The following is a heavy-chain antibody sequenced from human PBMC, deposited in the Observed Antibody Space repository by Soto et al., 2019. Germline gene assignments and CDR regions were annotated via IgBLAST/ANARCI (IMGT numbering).Heavy chain of an antibody. CDR1: GGSISSGDYY. Sequence: SETLSLTCTVSGGSISSGDYYWSWIRQPPGKGLEWIGYIYYSGSTYYNPSLKSRVTISVDTSKNQFSLKLSSVTAADTAVYYCARGGYDILTGYSVASLDYWGQGTLVTVSS. J-gene: IGHJ4*02. CDR3: ARGGYDILTGYSVASLDY. V-gene: IGHV4-30-4*01. D-gene: IGHD3-9*01. CDR2: IYYSGST.